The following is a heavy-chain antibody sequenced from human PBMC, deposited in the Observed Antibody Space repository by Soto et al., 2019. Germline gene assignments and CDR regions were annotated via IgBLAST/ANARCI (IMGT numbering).Heavy chain of an antibody. Sequence: QITLKESGPTLMKPTQTLTLTCTVSGFSLSTRGVGVAWIRQPPGKALEWLALIFWDDDKWYNPSLKSRLTITEDTSKNQVVLIMTNMDPVDTATYYCAHRPRGYAYYFDFWGQGTLVTGSS. CDR1: GFSLSTRGVG. CDR3: AHRPRGYAYYFDF. D-gene: IGHD5-12*01. CDR2: IFWDDDK. J-gene: IGHJ4*02. V-gene: IGHV2-5*02.